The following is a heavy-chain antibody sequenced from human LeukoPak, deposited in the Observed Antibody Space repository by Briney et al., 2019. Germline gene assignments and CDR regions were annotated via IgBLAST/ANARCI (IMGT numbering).Heavy chain of an antibody. CDR1: GFTFSSYG. V-gene: IGHV3-30*03. J-gene: IGHJ5*02. CDR2: ISYDGSNK. CDR3: ARDVSVEWELLGWFDP. Sequence: PGGSLRLSCAASGFTFSSYGMHWVRQAPGKGLEWVAVISYDGSNKYYADSVKGRFTISRVKSKNTLYLQMNSLRAEDTAVYYCARDVSVEWELLGWFDPWGQGTLVTVSS. D-gene: IGHD1-26*01.